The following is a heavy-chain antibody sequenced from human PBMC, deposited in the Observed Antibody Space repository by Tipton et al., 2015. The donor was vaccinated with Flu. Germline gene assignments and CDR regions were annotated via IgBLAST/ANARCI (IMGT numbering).Heavy chain of an antibody. D-gene: IGHD1-26*01. CDR1: GYNFPNFY. Sequence: QLVQSGAEVKKPGASVKVSCKAFGYNFPNFYMHWVRQAPGQGPEWMGWINPDSGDTKYAQNFQGRVTLTRDTSISTAYMELNRLTSDDTAVYYCVRLFRGTYHIDYWGQGTLVTVSS. CDR2: INPDSGDT. V-gene: IGHV1-2*02. J-gene: IGHJ4*02. CDR3: VRLFRGTYHIDY.